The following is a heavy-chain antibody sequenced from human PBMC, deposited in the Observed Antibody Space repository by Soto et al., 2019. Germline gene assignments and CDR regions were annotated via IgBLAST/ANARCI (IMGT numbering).Heavy chain of an antibody. J-gene: IGHJ3*02. CDR1: GDSIGSTSYY. V-gene: IGHV4-39*01. CDR3: ARNSRPDHSVSFDI. Sequence: SETLSLTCTVSGDSIGSTSYYWGWIRQPPGKGLEWIGSIYYSGSTYYSPSLRSRVTISVDTSKNQFSLKLSSVTAADTAVYYCARNSRPDHSVSFDIWGQGTMVTVSS. CDR2: IYYSGST. D-gene: IGHD3-16*01.